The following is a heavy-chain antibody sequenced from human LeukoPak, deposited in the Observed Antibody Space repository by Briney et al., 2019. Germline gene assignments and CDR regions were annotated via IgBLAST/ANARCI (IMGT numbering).Heavy chain of an antibody. V-gene: IGHV4-59*13. CDR3: ARVEYKLRSRYFDL. D-gene: IGHD2-2*01. J-gene: IGHJ2*01. CDR2: IYYSWST. CDR1: GGSISSCY. Sequence: SETLSLTCTVSGGSISSCYWSWIRHPPGKGLVRMGYIYYSWSTNYNPSPKSRVTISVDTSKNQFSLQMSSVTAADTAVYYCARVEYKLRSRYFDLWGRGTLVTVSS.